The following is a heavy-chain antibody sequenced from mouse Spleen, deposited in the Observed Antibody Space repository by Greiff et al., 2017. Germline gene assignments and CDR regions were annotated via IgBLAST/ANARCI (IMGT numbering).Heavy chain of an antibody. V-gene: IGHV1-50*01. D-gene: IGHD2-5*01. CDR2: IDPSDSYT. CDR3: ARHYSNYHVNWYFDV. Sequence: QVQLQQPGAELVKPGASVKLSCKASGYTFTSYWMQWVKQRPGQGLEWIGEIDPSDSYTNSNQKFKGKATLTVDTSSSTAYMQLSSLTSEDSAVYYCARHYSNYHVNWYFDVWGTGTTVTVSS. CDR1: GYTFTSYW. J-gene: IGHJ1*03.